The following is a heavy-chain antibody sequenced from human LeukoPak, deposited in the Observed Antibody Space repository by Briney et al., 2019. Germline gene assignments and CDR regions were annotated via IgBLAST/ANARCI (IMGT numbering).Heavy chain of an antibody. CDR2: IIPIFGTA. D-gene: IGHD3-10*01. V-gene: IGHV1-69*13. CDR1: GGTFSSYA. Sequence: SVKVSCKASGGTFSSYAITWVRQAPGQGLEWMGGIIPIFGTANYAQKFQGRVTITADESTSTAYMELSSLRSEDTAVYYCARDGYYGSGSYYNGDYYYGMDVWGQGTTVTVSS. CDR3: ARDGYYGSGSYYNGDYYYGMDV. J-gene: IGHJ6*02.